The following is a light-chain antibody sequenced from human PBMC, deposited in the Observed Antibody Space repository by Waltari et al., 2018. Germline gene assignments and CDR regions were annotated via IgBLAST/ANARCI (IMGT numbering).Light chain of an antibody. J-gene: IGKJ4*01. CDR2: GAS. V-gene: IGKV3-20*01. CDR1: QRVSSRD. CDR3: QQYAGSRPT. Sequence: EIVLAQSPGTLSLSPGERATLSCRASQRVSSRDLAWYQQKPGQAPRLLIYGASSRATGIPDRFSGSGSGTDFSLTISRLEPEDFGLYYCQQYAGSRPTFGGGTKVEIK.